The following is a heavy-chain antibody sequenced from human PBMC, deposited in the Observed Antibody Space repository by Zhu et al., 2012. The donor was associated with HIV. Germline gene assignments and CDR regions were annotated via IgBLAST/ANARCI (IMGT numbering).Heavy chain of an antibody. J-gene: IGHJ3*02. Sequence: QVQLQESGPGLVKPSETLSLTCTVSGGSISNYFWNWIRQPPGKGLEWIGYIYSSGNTNYNPSLKSRVTISVDTSKNQVSLKLSSVTAADTAVYYCARGAKRLSGRYYNGGALYIWAGGTNGRPSLQ. CDR3: ARGAKRLSGRYYNGGALYI. CDR1: GGSISNYF. D-gene: IGHD3-10*01. V-gene: IGHV4-4*09. CDR2: IYSSGNT.